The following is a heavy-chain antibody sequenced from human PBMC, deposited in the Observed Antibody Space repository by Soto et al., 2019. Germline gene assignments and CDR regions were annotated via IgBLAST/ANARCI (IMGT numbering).Heavy chain of an antibody. V-gene: IGHV4-4*07. J-gene: IGHJ5*02. CDR1: GGSISSYY. CDR2: IYTSGST. CDR3: AREGGSPEEGNWFDP. Sequence: QVQLQESGPGLVKPSETLSLTCTVSGGSISSYYWSWIRQPAGKGLEWIGRIYTSGSTNYNPSLKSRVTMSVYTSKNQFSLKLSSVTAADTAVYYCAREGGSPEEGNWFDPWGQGTLVTVSS. D-gene: IGHD1-26*01.